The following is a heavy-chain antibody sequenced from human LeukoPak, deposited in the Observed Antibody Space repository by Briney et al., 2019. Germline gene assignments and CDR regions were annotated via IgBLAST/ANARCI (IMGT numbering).Heavy chain of an antibody. J-gene: IGHJ5*02. Sequence: GGSLRLSCAASGFTFSNYWMHWVRQAPGKGLVWVSRINSDGINTSYADSVKGRFTISRDNAQNTLNLQMNSLRAEDTAVYYCARDLGQYYDTSDNWFDPWGQGTLVTVSS. V-gene: IGHV3-74*01. D-gene: IGHD3-22*01. CDR2: INSDGINT. CDR3: ARDLGQYYDTSDNWFDP. CDR1: GFTFSNYW.